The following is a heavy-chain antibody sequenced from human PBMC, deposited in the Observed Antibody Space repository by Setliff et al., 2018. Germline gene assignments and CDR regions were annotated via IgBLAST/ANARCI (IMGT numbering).Heavy chain of an antibody. J-gene: IGHJ4*02. Sequence: GSLRLSCVASGFTFSRYWMSWVRQAPGKGLEWVANIKKDGGDRFYVDSVKGRFTISRDNAKNSLYLQMNSLRAEDTAVYYCARDGGEYWGQGTLVTVSS. CDR3: ARDGGEY. V-gene: IGHV3-7*01. D-gene: IGHD3-16*01. CDR2: IKKDGGDR. CDR1: GFTFSRYW.